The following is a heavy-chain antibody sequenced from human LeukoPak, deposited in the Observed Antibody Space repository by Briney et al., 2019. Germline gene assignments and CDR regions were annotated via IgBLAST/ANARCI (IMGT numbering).Heavy chain of an antibody. V-gene: IGHV3-74*01. CDR1: ANYW. D-gene: IGHD4-23*01. CDR2: INSDGSWT. CDR3: ARGRPHGNDY. Sequence: GGSLRLSCVASANYWMHWARQAPGKGLVWVSHINSDGSWTSYADSVKRRFTISKDNAKNTLYLQMNSLRVEDTAVYYCARGRPHGNDYWGQGTLVTVSS. J-gene: IGHJ4*02.